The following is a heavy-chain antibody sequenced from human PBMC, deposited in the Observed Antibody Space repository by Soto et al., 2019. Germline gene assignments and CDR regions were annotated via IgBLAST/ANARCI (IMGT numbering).Heavy chain of an antibody. D-gene: IGHD4-17*01. CDR2: ISSSSSTI. J-gene: IGHJ5*02. CDR1: GFTFSSYS. CDR3: AKAGGYGDYDP. Sequence: EVQLVESGGGLVQPGGSLRLSCAASGFTFSSYSMNWVRQAPGKGLEWVSYISSSSSTIYYADSVKGRFTISRDNAKNSLYQQMNSLRAEDTAVYYCAKAGGYGDYDPWGQGTLVTVSS. V-gene: IGHV3-48*01.